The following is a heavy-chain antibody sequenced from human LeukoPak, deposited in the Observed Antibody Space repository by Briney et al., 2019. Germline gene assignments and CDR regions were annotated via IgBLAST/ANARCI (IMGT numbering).Heavy chain of an antibody. V-gene: IGHV4-34*01. Sequence: SETLSLTCAVYGGSFSGYYWSWIRQPPGKGLEWIGEINHSGSTNYNPSLKSRVTISVDTSKNQFSLKLSSVTAADTAVYYCARAPHPHYDFWSGCRPYGMDVWGQGTTVTVSS. CDR2: INHSGST. CDR3: ARAPHPHYDFWSGCRPYGMDV. CDR1: GGSFSGYY. D-gene: IGHD3-3*01. J-gene: IGHJ6*02.